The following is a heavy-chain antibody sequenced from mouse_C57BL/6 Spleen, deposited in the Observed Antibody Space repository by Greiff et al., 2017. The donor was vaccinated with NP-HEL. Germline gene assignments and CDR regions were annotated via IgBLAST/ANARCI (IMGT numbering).Heavy chain of an antibody. V-gene: IGHV2-2*01. J-gene: IGHJ3*01. CDR2: IWSGGST. CDR3: ARGNYGNYMGFAY. D-gene: IGHD2-1*01. CDR1: GFSLTSYG. Sequence: VKLQESGPGLVQPSQSLSITCTVSGFSLTSYGVHWVRQSPGKGLEWLGVIWSGGSTDYNAAFISRLSISKDNSKSQVFFKMNSLQADDTAIYYCARGNYGNYMGFAYWGQGTLVTVSA.